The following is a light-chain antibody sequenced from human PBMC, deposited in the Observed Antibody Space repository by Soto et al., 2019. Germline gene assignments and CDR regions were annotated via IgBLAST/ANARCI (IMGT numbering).Light chain of an antibody. Sequence: EIVLTQSPGTLSLSPGERATLSCRASQSVSSSYLAWYQQKSGQAPRLLIYGASNRATGIPDRFSGSGSGTDFTLTISRLEPEDFAVYYCQQYNNWPPFPFGQGTRLEIK. V-gene: IGKV3-20*01. CDR1: QSVSSSY. J-gene: IGKJ5*01. CDR2: GAS. CDR3: QQYNNWPPFP.